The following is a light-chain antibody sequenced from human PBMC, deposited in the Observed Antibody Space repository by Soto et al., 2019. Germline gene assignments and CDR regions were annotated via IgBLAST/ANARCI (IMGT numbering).Light chain of an antibody. V-gene: IGKV1-5*01. CDR3: QQYTNNNNPWM. Sequence: DIQMTQSPSTLSASIGDRVTITCRASQSISKWLAWHQQKPGKAPKLLIYDASSLQSGVPPRFSGSGCGTEFTLIISGLKPDDSETYSCQQYTNNNNPWMFGQGTKVDIK. CDR1: QSISKW. J-gene: IGKJ1*01. CDR2: DAS.